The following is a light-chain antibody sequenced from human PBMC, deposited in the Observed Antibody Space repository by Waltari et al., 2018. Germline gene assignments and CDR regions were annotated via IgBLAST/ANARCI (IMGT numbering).Light chain of an antibody. J-gene: IGKJ1*01. V-gene: IGKV1-5*03. CDR3: QQYYSFPRT. Sequence: DIQMTQSPSTLSASLGDTVTITCRASQSIIRWLAWYQQKPGKAPKVLISASSTLESGVPSRFGGSGSGTEFTLTITGVQTDDFATYYCQQYYSFPRTFGQGTKVEIK. CDR2: ASS. CDR1: QSIIRW.